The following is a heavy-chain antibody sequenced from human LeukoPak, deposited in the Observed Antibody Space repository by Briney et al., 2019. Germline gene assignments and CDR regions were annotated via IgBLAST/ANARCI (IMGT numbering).Heavy chain of an antibody. CDR2: INPNSGGT. J-gene: IGHJ4*02. D-gene: IGHD6-6*01. CDR1: GVVLGSYG. V-gene: IGHV1-2*02. CDR3: ARALSSLRLYYFDS. Sequence: GASVKVSCKAAGVVLGSYGISWVRQAPGQGLEWMGLINPNSGGTNRAQKFQGRVTLTGDTSTNTAYMELIRLNSNDTAVYYCARALSSLRLYYFDSWGQATLVTVSS.